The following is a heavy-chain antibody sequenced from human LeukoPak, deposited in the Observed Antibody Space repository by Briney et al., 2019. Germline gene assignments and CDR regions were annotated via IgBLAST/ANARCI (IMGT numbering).Heavy chain of an antibody. D-gene: IGHD3-10*01. CDR2: INHSGST. Sequence: PSETLSLTCAVYGGSFSGYYWSWIRQPPGKGLEWFGEINHSGSTHYNPSLKGRVTIAVDTSKNQIFLKLNSVTAADTAVYYCARGPDSGSYFAWFDPWGQGTLVTVSS. V-gene: IGHV4-34*01. CDR3: ARGPDSGSYFAWFDP. J-gene: IGHJ5*02. CDR1: GGSFSGYY.